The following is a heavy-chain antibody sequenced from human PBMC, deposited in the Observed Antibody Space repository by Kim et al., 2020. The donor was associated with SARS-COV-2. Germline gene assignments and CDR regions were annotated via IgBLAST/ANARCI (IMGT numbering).Heavy chain of an antibody. V-gene: IGHV4-30-2*01. D-gene: IGHD5-12*01. CDR1: GGSISSGGYS. Sequence: SETLSLTCAVSGGSISSGGYSWSWIRQPPGKGLEWIGYIYHSGSTYYNPSLKSRVTISVDRSKNQFSLKLSSVTAADTAVYYCARGGDAFDIWGQGTMVTVSS. CDR3: ARGGDAFDI. J-gene: IGHJ3*02. CDR2: IYHSGST.